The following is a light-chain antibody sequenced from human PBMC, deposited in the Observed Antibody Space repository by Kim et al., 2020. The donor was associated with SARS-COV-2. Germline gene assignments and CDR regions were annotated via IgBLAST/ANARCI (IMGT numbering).Light chain of an antibody. J-gene: IGLJ3*02. Sequence: RTATPTWPWNRNNVANHGASWLKQHQAHPPQPLSYRNNTRPSGISESLSASRSGNTASLTITGLQPEDEADYYCSAWDSSLSAWVFCGGTHLTVL. V-gene: IGLV10-54*01. CDR1: RNNVANHG. CDR2: RNN. CDR3: SAWDSSLSAWV.